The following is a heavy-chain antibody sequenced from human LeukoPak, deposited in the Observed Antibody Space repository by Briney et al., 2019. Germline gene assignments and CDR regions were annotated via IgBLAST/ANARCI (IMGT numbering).Heavy chain of an antibody. CDR1: GFTFSSYA. CDR2: ISGSGGST. D-gene: IGHD5-24*01. CDR3: AKVPFYGYNLLRNDNYFDY. Sequence: GGSLRLSCAASGFTFSSYAMSWVRQAPGKGLEWVSAISGSGGSTYYADSVKGRFTISRDNSKNTLYLQMNSLRAEDTAVYYCAKVPFYGYNLLRNDNYFDYWGQGTLVTVSS. J-gene: IGHJ4*02. V-gene: IGHV3-23*01.